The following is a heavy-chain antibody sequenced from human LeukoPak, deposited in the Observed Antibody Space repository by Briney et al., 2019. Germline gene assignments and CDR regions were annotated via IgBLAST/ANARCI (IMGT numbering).Heavy chain of an antibody. D-gene: IGHD3-22*01. Sequence: SETLSLTCTVSGGSISSYNWSWIRQPPRKGLEWIGEIYYSGSTNYNPSLKSGVTISVDTSKNQFSLKLSSVTAADTAVYYCARLSSDNYGYFDYWGQGALVTVSS. CDR2: IYYSGST. J-gene: IGHJ4*02. CDR3: ARLSSDNYGYFDY. CDR1: GGSISSYN. V-gene: IGHV4-59*01.